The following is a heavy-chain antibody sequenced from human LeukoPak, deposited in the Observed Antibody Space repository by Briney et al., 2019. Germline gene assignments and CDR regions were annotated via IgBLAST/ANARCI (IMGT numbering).Heavy chain of an antibody. D-gene: IGHD2-2*01. CDR3: ARVRVVPAATVDY. CDR1: GGSISSGDYY. J-gene: IGHJ4*02. Sequence: SETLSLTCTVSGGSISSGDYYWSWLRQPPGKGLEWIGYIYYSGSTYYNPSLKSRVTISVDTSKNQFSLKLSSVTAADTAVYYCARVRVVPAATVDYWGQGTLVTVSS. V-gene: IGHV4-30-4*08. CDR2: IYYSGST.